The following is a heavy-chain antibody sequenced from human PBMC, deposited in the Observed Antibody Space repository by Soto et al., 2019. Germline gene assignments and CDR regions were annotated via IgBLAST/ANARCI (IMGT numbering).Heavy chain of an antibody. V-gene: IGHV1-2*04. CDR2: INPNSGGT. J-gene: IGHJ6*03. Sequence: ASVKVSCKASGYTFTGYYMHWVRQAPGQGLEWMGWINPNSGGTNYAQKFQGWVTMTRDTSISTAYMELSRLRSDDTAVYYCARGCSGENYYYYMDVWGKGTTVTVSS. D-gene: IGHD2-15*01. CDR1: GYTFTGYY. CDR3: ARGCSGENYYYYMDV.